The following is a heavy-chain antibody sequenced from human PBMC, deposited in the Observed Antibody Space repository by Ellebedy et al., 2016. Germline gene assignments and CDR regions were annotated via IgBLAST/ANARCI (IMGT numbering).Heavy chain of an antibody. D-gene: IGHD4-23*01. CDR1: RFIVNSNY. J-gene: IGHJ3*02. CDR2: LYSDGKT. CDR3: ATRHYGGFDI. V-gene: IGHV3-53*01. Sequence: GGSLRLSXAGSRFIVNSNYMNWVRQAPGKGLEWVSLLYSDGKTYYADSVKGRFTISRDSPKNTLYLQMNSLRAEDTAVYYCATRHYGGFDIWGRGTMVTVSS.